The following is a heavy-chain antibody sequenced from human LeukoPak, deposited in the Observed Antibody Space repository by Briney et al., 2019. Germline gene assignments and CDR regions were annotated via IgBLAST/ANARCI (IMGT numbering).Heavy chain of an antibody. CDR3: ARQGGDDPWFFDY. J-gene: IGHJ4*02. CDR1: GGSISSYY. D-gene: IGHD5-12*01. Sequence: SETLSLTCTVSGGSISSYYWSWIRQPPGKRLEWIGYIHYSGSTKYKPSLKSRLTISVDTSKNQISLKLNSVTAADTAVYYCARQGGDDPWFFDYWGQGTLVTVSS. CDR2: IHYSGST. V-gene: IGHV4-59*08.